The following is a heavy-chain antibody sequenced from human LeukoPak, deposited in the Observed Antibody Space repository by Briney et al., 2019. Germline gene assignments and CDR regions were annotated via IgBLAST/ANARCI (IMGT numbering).Heavy chain of an antibody. D-gene: IGHD1-20*01. V-gene: IGHV4-4*07. J-gene: IGHJ4*02. CDR3: ARGRRDYNYEDYFDY. CDR1: GGSISSYY. Sequence: SETLSLTCTVSGGSISSYYWSWIRQPAGKGLEWIGRIYTSGSTNYNPSLKSRVTMSVDTSKNQFSLKLSSVTAADTAVYCCARGRRDYNYEDYFDYWGQGTLVTVSS. CDR2: IYTSGST.